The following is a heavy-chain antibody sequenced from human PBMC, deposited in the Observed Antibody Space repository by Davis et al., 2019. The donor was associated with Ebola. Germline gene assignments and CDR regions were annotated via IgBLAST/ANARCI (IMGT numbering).Heavy chain of an antibody. Sequence: GGSLRLSCAASGFTFSSYSMNWVRQAPGKGLEWVSYISSSGSTIYYADSVKGRFTISRDNAKNSLYLQMNSLRAEDTAVYYCARDSYSSSWYLGYFDYWGQGTLVTVSS. CDR3: ARDSYSSSWYLGYFDY. J-gene: IGHJ4*02. D-gene: IGHD6-13*01. CDR2: ISSSGSTI. CDR1: GFTFSSYS. V-gene: IGHV3-48*04.